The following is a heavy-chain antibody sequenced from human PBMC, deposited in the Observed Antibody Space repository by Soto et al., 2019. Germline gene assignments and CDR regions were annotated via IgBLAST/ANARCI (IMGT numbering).Heavy chain of an antibody. Sequence: QVQLQQWGAGLLKPSETLSLTCAVYGGSFSGYYWSWIRQPPGKGLEWIGEINHSGSTNYNPSLKSRVTIAVDTSKNQFSLKLSSVTAADTAVYYCASSEASVGATGFDSWGQGTLVTVSS. CDR2: INHSGST. V-gene: IGHV4-34*01. CDR1: GGSFSGYY. CDR3: ASSEASVGATGFDS. J-gene: IGHJ4*02. D-gene: IGHD1-26*01.